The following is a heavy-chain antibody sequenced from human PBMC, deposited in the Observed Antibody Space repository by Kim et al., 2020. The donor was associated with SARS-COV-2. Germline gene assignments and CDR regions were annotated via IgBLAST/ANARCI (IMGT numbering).Heavy chain of an antibody. CDR2: ISSSSSYT. Sequence: GGSLRLSCAASGFTFSDYYMSWMRQAPGKGLEWVSYISSSSSYTNYADSVKGRFTISRDNAKNSLYLQMNSLRAEDTAVYYCARVSAGQWLVHDAFDIWGQGTMVTVSS. D-gene: IGHD6-19*01. CDR3: ARVSAGQWLVHDAFDI. CDR1: GFTFSDYY. J-gene: IGHJ3*02. V-gene: IGHV3-11*06.